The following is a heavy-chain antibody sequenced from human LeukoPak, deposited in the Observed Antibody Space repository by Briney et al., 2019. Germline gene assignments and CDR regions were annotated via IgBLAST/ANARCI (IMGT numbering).Heavy chain of an antibody. D-gene: IGHD3-16*02. CDR1: GGSISSYY. Sequence: SETLSLTCTVSGGSISSYYWSWIRQPPGKGLEWIGYIYYSGSTNYNPSLKSRVTISVDTSKNQFSLKLSSVTAADTAVYYCAREAYYDYVWGSYRYTRRWFDPWGQGTLVTVSS. J-gene: IGHJ5*02. CDR2: IYYSGST. V-gene: IGHV4-59*01. CDR3: AREAYYDYVWGSYRYTRRWFDP.